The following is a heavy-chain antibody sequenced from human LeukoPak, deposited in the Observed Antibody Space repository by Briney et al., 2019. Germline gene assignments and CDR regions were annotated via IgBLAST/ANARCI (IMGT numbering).Heavy chain of an antibody. Sequence: GGSLRLSCAASGFTFSSYSMNWVRQAPGKGLEWVSYISSSSTIYYADSVKGRFTISRDNAKNSLYLQMNSLRAEDTAVYYCAKDLEYGPVVKYYFDYWGQGTLVTVSS. J-gene: IGHJ4*02. D-gene: IGHD2-21*01. CDR1: GFTFSSYS. CDR2: ISSSSTI. V-gene: IGHV3-48*01. CDR3: AKDLEYGPVVKYYFDY.